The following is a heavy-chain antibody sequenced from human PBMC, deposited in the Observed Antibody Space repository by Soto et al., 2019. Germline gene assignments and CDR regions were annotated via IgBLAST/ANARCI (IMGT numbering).Heavy chain of an antibody. Sequence: EVQLLESGGGLVQPGGSLRLSCAASGFTFSNYAVTWVRQAPGKGLEWVSTISGSGGSTYYADSVKGRFTISRDNSKKQLDLQMDSLRAGDTAVYYCAKDQGSSWYEIDYWFQGTLVTVSS. D-gene: IGHD6-13*01. V-gene: IGHV3-23*01. J-gene: IGHJ4*02. CDR3: AKDQGSSWYEIDY. CDR1: GFTFSNYA. CDR2: ISGSGGST.